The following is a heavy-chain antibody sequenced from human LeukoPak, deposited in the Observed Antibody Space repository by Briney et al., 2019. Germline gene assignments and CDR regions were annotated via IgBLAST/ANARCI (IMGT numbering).Heavy chain of an antibody. CDR2: IDWNGGNT. V-gene: IGHV3-20*04. J-gene: IGHJ4*02. Sequence: GWSLSLSCAASGFTFDDYGMSWVRQAPGKGLEWVSGIDWNGGNTGYADSVKGRFTISRDNAKNSLYLQMNSLRAEDTALYYCARDLIAATGGLQFDYWGQGTLVTVSS. CDR1: GFTFDDYG. CDR3: ARDLIAATGGLQFDY. D-gene: IGHD6-13*01.